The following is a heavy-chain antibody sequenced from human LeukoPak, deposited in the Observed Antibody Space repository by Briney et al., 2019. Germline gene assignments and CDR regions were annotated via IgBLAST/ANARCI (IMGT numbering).Heavy chain of an antibody. V-gene: IGHV1-2*02. Sequence: ASVKVSCKASGYTFTGYYMHWVRQAPGQGLEWMGWINSNSGGTNYAQKFQGRVTMTRDTSISTAYMELSRLRSDDTAVYYCARRAFWSTPYGDLPVYYFDYWGQGTLVTVSS. J-gene: IGHJ4*02. D-gene: IGHD4-17*01. CDR3: ARRAFWSTPYGDLPVYYFDY. CDR1: GYTFTGYY. CDR2: INSNSGGT.